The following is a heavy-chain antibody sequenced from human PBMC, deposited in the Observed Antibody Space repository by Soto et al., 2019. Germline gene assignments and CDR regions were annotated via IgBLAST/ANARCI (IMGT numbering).Heavy chain of an antibody. J-gene: IGHJ4*02. D-gene: IGHD2-8*01. Sequence: PSETLSLTCAVSGVSISSGNWWTWVRQTPQRGLEYIGEIFHDGTANYYPSFERRVAISVDTSKNQFSLKLTSVTAADTAIYFCARLVYDTRLNYMYFDFWGQGAMLTVYS. CDR3: ARLVYDTRLNYMYFDF. CDR2: IFHDGTA. CDR1: GVSISSGNW. V-gene: IGHV4-4*02.